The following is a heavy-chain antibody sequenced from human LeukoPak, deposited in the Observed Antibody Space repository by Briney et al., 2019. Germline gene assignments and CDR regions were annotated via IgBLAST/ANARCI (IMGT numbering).Heavy chain of an antibody. D-gene: IGHD3-10*01. Sequence: SKTLSLTCAVYGGSFSGYYWSWIRQPPGKGLEWIGEINHSGSTNYNPSLKSRVTISVDTSKNQFSLKLSSVTAADTAVYYCAAGFGELGHDAFDIWGQGTMVTVSS. V-gene: IGHV4-34*01. J-gene: IGHJ3*02. CDR2: INHSGST. CDR1: GGSFSGYY. CDR3: AAGFGELGHDAFDI.